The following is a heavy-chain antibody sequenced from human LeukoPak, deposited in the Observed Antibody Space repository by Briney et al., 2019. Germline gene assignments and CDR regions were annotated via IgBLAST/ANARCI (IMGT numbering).Heavy chain of an antibody. J-gene: IGHJ4*02. V-gene: IGHV3-23*01. Sequence: PGGSLRLSSAAPGFTFSSAPMSWVRQAPGKGLEWVSVIEGSSGNTNYADSVRGRFTISRDNSKNTLYLQMNSLRAEDTAIYYCAQWHTVDYWGQGTLVTVSS. CDR2: IEGSSGNT. D-gene: IGHD2-8*01. CDR3: AQWHTVDY. CDR1: GFTFSSAP.